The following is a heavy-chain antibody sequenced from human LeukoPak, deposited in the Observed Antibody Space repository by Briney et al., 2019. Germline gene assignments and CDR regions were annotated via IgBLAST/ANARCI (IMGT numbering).Heavy chain of an antibody. J-gene: IGHJ4*02. D-gene: IGHD3-22*01. V-gene: IGHV1-2*02. Sequence: ASVKVSCKASGYTFTGYYMHSVRQAPGQGLEWMGWINPNSGGTNYAQKFQGRVTMTRDTSISTAYMELSRLRSDDTAVYYCARSGYYYDSSGLSFGYWGQGTLVTVSS. CDR3: ARSGYYYDSSGLSFGY. CDR1: GYTFTGYY. CDR2: INPNSGGT.